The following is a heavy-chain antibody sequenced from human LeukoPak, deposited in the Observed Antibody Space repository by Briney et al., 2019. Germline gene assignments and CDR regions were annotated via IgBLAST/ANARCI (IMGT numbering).Heavy chain of an antibody. J-gene: IGHJ4*02. CDR1: GGTFSSYA. CDR3: ANSDYGLDY. CDR2: INPNSGGT. D-gene: IGHD3-10*01. Sequence: ASVKVSCKASGGTFSSYAISWVRQAPGQGLEWMGRINPNSGGTNYAQKFQGRVTMTRDTSISTAYMELSRLRSDDTAVYYCANSDYGLDYWGQGTLVTVSS. V-gene: IGHV1-2*06.